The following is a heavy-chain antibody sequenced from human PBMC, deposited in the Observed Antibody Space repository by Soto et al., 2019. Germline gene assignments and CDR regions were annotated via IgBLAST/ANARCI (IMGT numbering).Heavy chain of an antibody. CDR2: IIPIFGTT. D-gene: IGHD3-10*01. V-gene: IGHV1-69*01. CDR1: GGTFSSYA. Sequence: QVQLVQSGTEVKKPGSSVKVSCKASGGTFSSYAISWVRQAPGQGLDWMGGIIPIFGTTNYAQRFQGRVSITADESTSTTYMELSSLRSEDTAVYYCAGSYKYGSGTFDAFDIWGQGTLVTVSS. CDR3: AGSYKYGSGTFDAFDI. J-gene: IGHJ3*02.